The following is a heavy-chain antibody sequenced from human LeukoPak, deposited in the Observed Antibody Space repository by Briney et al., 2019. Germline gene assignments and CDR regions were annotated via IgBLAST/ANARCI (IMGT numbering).Heavy chain of an antibody. CDR1: GGSISSSSYY. CDR2: IYYSGST. J-gene: IGHJ3*02. CDR3: ARPLVPAATDAFDI. D-gene: IGHD2-2*01. Sequence: SETLSLTRTVSGGSISSSSYYWGWIRQPPGKGLEWIGSIYYSGSTYYNPSLKSRVTISVDTSKNQFSLKLSSVTAADTAVYYCARPLVPAATDAFDIWGQGTMVTVSS. V-gene: IGHV4-39*01.